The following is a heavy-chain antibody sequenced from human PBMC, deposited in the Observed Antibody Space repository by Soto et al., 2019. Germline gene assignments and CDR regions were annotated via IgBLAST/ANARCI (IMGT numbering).Heavy chain of an antibody. CDR2: ISAYNGNT. CDR3: AREVAARPYYYFDY. V-gene: IGHV1-18*01. J-gene: IGHJ4*02. Sequence: ASVKVSCTDSGYTYTIYGISWVRQAPGQGLEWMGWISAYNGNTNYAQKLQGRVTMTTDTSTSTAYMELRSLRSDDTAVYCCAREVAARPYYYFDYWGQGALVTVSA. D-gene: IGHD6-6*01. CDR1: GYTYTIYG.